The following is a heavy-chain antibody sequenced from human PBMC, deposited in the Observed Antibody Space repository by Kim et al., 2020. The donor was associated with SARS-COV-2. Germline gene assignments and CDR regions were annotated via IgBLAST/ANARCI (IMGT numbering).Heavy chain of an antibody. CDR1: GGSINNYY. D-gene: IGHD3-9*01. J-gene: IGHJ6*02. V-gene: IGHV4-59*13. CDR2: IFYSGNT. CDR3: GRLRYSPLYAMDV. Sequence: SETLSLTCTVSGGSINNYYWTWIRQPPGKGLEWIGYIFYSGNTNYNPSFKSRVTISVDTSKNQFSLKLSSVTAADTAVYFFGRLRYSPLYAMDVWGQGTT.